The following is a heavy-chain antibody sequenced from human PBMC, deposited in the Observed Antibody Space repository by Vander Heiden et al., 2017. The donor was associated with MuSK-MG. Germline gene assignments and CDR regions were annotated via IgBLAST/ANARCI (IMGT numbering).Heavy chain of an antibody. CDR1: GGSLSGYY. CDR3: ARIITSGGGLDY. CDR2: ILYRGST. J-gene: IGHJ4*02. V-gene: IGHV4-59*01. D-gene: IGHD3-16*01. Sequence: QVQLQESGPGLVRPSETLSLTSTVSGGSLSGYYWSWIRRHPGQGPEWLWFILYRGSTTYSPSLTRRVPISVDTTKNQFSLRLSSVTGADTAKDYGARIITSGGGLDYWGQGSRVTVFS.